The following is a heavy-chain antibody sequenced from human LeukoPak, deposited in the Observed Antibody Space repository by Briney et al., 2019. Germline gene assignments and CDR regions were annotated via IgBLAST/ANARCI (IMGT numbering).Heavy chain of an antibody. CDR1: GFTFSSYS. V-gene: IGHV3-21*01. D-gene: IGHD3-22*01. CDR3: ASPADDDSSTFEI. J-gene: IGHJ3*02. Sequence: GGSLRLSCAVSGFTFSSYSTNWVRQAPGKGLEWVSSISISSSYIYYADSVKGRFTISRDNAKNSLYLQMNSQRAEDTAVYYCASPADDDSSTFEIWRQGTMVTVSS. CDR2: ISISSSYI.